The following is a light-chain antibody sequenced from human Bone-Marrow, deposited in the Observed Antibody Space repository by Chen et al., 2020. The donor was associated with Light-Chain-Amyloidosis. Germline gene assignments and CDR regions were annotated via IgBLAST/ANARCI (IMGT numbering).Light chain of an antibody. CDR2: GAY. CDR3: QQYGTSNDYT. V-gene: IGKV3-20*01. CDR1: QSISKNY. Sequence: EILLTQSPGTLSLSPGERVTLSCRASQSISKNYVCWYQQRRGQAHRILIYGAYNSATGIPDRFSGSGSGKDFTLNISELEPEDVAVYYCQQYGTSNDYTFGQGTRLEIK. J-gene: IGKJ2*01.